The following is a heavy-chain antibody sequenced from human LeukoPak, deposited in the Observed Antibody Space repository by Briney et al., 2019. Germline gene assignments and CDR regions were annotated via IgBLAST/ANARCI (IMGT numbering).Heavy chain of an antibody. J-gene: IGHJ4*02. Sequence: ASVKVSFKASGYTFTGYYIHWVRQAPGQGLEWMGWINPNSGGTNYAQKFQGRVTMTRDTSISTAYMELSRLRSDDTAVYYCARDYLWSGYPHYFDYWGQGTLVTVSS. D-gene: IGHD3-3*01. V-gene: IGHV1-2*02. CDR3: ARDYLWSGYPHYFDY. CDR1: GYTFTGYY. CDR2: INPNSGGT.